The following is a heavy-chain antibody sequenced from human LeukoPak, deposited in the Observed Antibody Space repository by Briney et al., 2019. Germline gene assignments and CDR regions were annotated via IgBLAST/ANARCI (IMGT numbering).Heavy chain of an antibody. CDR3: ARAAIPFDY. V-gene: IGHV4-39*01. CDR2: IYYSGST. CDR1: GGSISSSSYY. Sequence: SETLSLTCTVSGGSISSSSYYWGWIRQPPGKGLEWIGSIYYSGSTYYNPSLKSRVTISVDTSKNQFSLKLSSVTAADTAVYYCARAAIPFDYWGQGTLVTVSS. D-gene: IGHD2-21*02. J-gene: IGHJ4*02.